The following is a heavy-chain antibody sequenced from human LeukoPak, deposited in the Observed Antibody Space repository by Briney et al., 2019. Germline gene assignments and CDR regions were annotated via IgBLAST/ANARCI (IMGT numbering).Heavy chain of an antibody. Sequence: GGSLRLSCAASGFTFSSYWMHWVRQAPGKGLEWVSGISWNSANIAYMDSVKGRFTISRDSAKKSLYLQMNSLRPEDTALYYCAKVRSAFRFGDIGLDSWGQGTLVTVSS. V-gene: IGHV3-9*01. CDR1: GFTFSSYW. D-gene: IGHD3-10*01. CDR3: AKVRSAFRFGDIGLDS. J-gene: IGHJ4*02. CDR2: ISWNSANI.